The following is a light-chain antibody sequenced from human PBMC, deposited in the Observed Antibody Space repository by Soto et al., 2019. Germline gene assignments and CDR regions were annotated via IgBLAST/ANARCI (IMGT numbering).Light chain of an antibody. Sequence: QSVLTQPASVSGSPGQSITISCTGTSSDVGNYNLVSWYQHHPGKAPKLMIYEVSKRPSGVSNRFSGSKSGDTASLTISGLQAEDEADYYCCSYAGSNYVFGTGTK. J-gene: IGLJ1*01. V-gene: IGLV2-23*02. CDR2: EVS. CDR1: SSDVGNYNL. CDR3: CSYAGSNYV.